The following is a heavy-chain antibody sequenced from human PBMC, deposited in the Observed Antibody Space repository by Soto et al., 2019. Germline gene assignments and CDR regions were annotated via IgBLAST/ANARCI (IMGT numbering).Heavy chain of an antibody. Sequence: PGGSLSISCAASGFSLSPYWMHWVRHTPGRGLEWVSRLSSDGFGAAYADSVKGRFFISRDIARNTLFLQMNSLRADDTAVYYCARDLGGPDYWGRGTAVTVSS. CDR2: LSSDGFGA. CDR1: GFSLSPYW. J-gene: IGHJ4*02. V-gene: IGHV3-74*03. CDR3: ARDLGGPDY. D-gene: IGHD3-16*01.